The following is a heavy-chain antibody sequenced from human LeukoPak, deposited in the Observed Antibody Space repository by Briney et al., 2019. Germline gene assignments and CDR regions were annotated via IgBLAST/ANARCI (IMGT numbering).Heavy chain of an antibody. D-gene: IGHD6-13*01. Sequence: PGGSLRLSCAASGFTFSSYAMHWVRQAPGKGLEWVSAISGSGGSTYYADSVKGRFTISRDNSKNTLYLQMNSLRAEDTAVYYCAKERGSSWDYYYGMDVWGQGTLVTVSS. V-gene: IGHV3-23*01. J-gene: IGHJ6*02. CDR2: ISGSGGST. CDR1: GFTFSSYA. CDR3: AKERGSSWDYYYGMDV.